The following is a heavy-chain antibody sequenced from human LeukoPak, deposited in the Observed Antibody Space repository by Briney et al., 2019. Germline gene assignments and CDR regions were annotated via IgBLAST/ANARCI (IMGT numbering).Heavy chain of an antibody. J-gene: IGHJ3*02. V-gene: IGHV1-8*03. D-gene: IGHD6-13*01. Sequence: GASVKVSCKASGYTFTSYDINWVRQATGQGLEWMGWMNPNSGNTGYAQKFQGRVTITRNPSISTAYMELSSLRSEDTAVYYCARPAIGIAAAGRRAFDIWGQGTMVTVSS. CDR2: MNPNSGNT. CDR3: ARPAIGIAAAGRRAFDI. CDR1: GYTFTSYD.